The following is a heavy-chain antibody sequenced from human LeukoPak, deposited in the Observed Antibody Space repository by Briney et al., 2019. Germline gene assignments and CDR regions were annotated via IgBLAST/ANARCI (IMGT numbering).Heavy chain of an antibody. CDR1: GGSFSGYY. CDR2: IYHSGST. J-gene: IGHJ5*02. Sequence: SETLSLTCAVYGGSFSGYYWSWIRQPPGKGLEWIGEIYHSGSTNYNPSLKSRVTISVDTSKNQFSLKLSSVTAADTAVYYCARTHIFDPWGQGTLVTVSS. V-gene: IGHV4-34*01. CDR3: ARTHIFDP.